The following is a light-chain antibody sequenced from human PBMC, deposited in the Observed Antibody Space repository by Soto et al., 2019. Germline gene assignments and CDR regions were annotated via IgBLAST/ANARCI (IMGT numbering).Light chain of an antibody. CDR2: GAS. CDR1: QSVSSSC. J-gene: IGKJ3*01. CDR3: QHYGGSFI. V-gene: IGKV3-20*01. Sequence: EVVLTQSPGTVSLSIGERATLSCRASQSVSSSCLAWYQQKPGQAPRLLISGASTRATGIPDRFSGSGSGTDFTLSISGLEPEDFAVYYCQHYGGSFIFGPGTKVDIK.